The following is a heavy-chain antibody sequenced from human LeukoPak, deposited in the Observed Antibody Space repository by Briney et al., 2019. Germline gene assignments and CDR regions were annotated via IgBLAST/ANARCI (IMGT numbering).Heavy chain of an antibody. J-gene: IGHJ3*02. Sequence: SETLSLTCTVSGRSISSYYWSWIRQPPGKGLEWIGYIYYSGSTNYNPSLKSRVTISVDTSKNQFSLKLSSVTAADTAVYYCARKDSGYGSDAFDIWGQGTMVTVSS. CDR3: ARKDSGYGSDAFDI. CDR2: IYYSGST. D-gene: IGHD5-12*01. CDR1: GRSISSYY. V-gene: IGHV4-59*01.